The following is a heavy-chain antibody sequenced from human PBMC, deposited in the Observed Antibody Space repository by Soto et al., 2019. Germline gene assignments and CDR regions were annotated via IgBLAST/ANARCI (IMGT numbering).Heavy chain of an antibody. J-gene: IGHJ4*02. V-gene: IGHV3-21*01. CDR1: GFTFSEYS. CDR2: ITHSGTYV. D-gene: IGHD5-12*01. CDR3: ARARGNDWYSDY. Sequence: DVQLVESGGGLVRPGGSLRLSCTASGFTFSEYSMSWVRQAPGKGLEWVSSITHSGTYVYYVDSVKGRFTISRDSASNSLFLQMTSLRAEDTAVYHCARARGNDWYSDYWGQGTLVTVSS.